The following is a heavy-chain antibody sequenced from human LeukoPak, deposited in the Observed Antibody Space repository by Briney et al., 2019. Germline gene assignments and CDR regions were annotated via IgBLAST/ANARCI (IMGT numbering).Heavy chain of an antibody. CDR2: INPSGGST. J-gene: IGHJ6*02. CDR3: ARERLNSGGYSGYAQPYYYYGMDV. CDR1: GYTFTSYY. D-gene: IGHD5-12*01. Sequence: GASVKVSCKASGYTFTSYYMHWVRQAPGQGLEWMGIINPSGGSTSYAQKFQGRVTMTRDTSTSTVYMELSSLRSEDTAVYYCARERLNSGGYSGYAQPYYYYGMDVWGQGTTVTVSS. V-gene: IGHV1-46*01.